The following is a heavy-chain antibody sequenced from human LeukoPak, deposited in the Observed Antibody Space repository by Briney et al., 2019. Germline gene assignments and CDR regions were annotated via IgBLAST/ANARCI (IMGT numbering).Heavy chain of an antibody. V-gene: IGHV1-2*06. J-gene: IGHJ4*02. D-gene: IGHD3-10*01. CDR2: INPNSGGT. CDR3: ATHTPITTVRGVMIS. CDR1: GYTFTGYY. Sequence: ASVKVSCKASGYTFTGYYMHWVRQAPGQGLEWMGRINPNSGGTNYAQKFQGRVTMTRDTSLSTAYMALSRLRSDDTAVYYCATHTPITTVRGVMISWGQGTLVTVSS.